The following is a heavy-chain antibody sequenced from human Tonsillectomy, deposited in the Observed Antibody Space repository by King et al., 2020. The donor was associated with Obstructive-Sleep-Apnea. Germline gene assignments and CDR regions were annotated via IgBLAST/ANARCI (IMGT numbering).Heavy chain of an antibody. CDR1: AFTFSSYG. V-gene: IGHV3-30*02. J-gene: IGHJ3*02. CDR2: IRYDGNNK. D-gene: IGHD3-10*01. CDR3: AKDRVVWGVNDAFAI. Sequence: VQLVESGGGVVQPGGSLRLSCAASAFTFSSYGLHWVRQAPGKGLEWVAFIRYDGNNKYYADSVKGRFTISRDNSKNTLYLQMNSLRAEDTAVYYCAKDRVVWGVNDAFAIWGQGTTVTVSS.